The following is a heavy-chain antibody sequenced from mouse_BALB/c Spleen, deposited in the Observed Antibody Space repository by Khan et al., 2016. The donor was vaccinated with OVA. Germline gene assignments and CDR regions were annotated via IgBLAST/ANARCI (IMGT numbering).Heavy chain of an antibody. V-gene: IGHV1-7*01. CDR2: ISPSTGYV. Sequence: QVQLKQSGAELAKPGASVKMSCKASGYTFTTYWLHWVKQRPGQGLEWIGYISPSTGYVEYYQRFKDRATLTADKPSNTTYMQLTGLPSEDSALYNFTCYLSTTDYLLDYWGQGASLTGSS. CDR3: TCYLSTTDYLLDY. D-gene: IGHD1-1*01. J-gene: IGHJ2*02. CDR1: GYTFTTYW.